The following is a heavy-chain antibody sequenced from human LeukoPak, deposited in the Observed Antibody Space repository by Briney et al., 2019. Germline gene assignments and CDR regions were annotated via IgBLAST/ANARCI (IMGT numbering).Heavy chain of an antibody. J-gene: IGHJ4*02. CDR2: INHSGST. Sequence: SETLSLTCAVYGGSFSGYYWSWIRQPPGKGLEWIGEINHSGSTNYNPSLKSRVTISVDTSKNQFSLKLSSVTAADTAVYYCARGLPEYYYDSSGTDDYWGQGTLVTVSS. CDR3: ARGLPEYYYDSSGTDDY. D-gene: IGHD3-22*01. V-gene: IGHV4-34*01. CDR1: GGSFSGYY.